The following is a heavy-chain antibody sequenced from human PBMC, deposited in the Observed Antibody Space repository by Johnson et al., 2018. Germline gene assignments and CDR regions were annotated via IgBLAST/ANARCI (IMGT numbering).Heavy chain of an antibody. CDR1: GFTFSSYW. CDR3: ARDVDGWYPWDYYYMDV. Sequence: EVQLVESGGGLVQPGGSLRLSCAASGFTFSSYWMSWVRQAPGKGLEGVANIKQDGSEKYYVDAVKGRFTISRDNAKNSLYLQMNSLRAEDTAVYYSARDVDGWYPWDYYYMDVWGKGTTVTVSS. D-gene: IGHD6-19*01. V-gene: IGHV3-7*01. J-gene: IGHJ6*03. CDR2: IKQDGSEK.